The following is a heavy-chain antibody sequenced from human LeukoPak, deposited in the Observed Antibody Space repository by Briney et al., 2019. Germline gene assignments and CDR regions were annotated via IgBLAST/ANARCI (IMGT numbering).Heavy chain of an antibody. CDR2: ISYYGSNQ. CDR1: GLPFRSYV. Sequence: HPGSSLRHSRSPWGLPFRSYVVHEVPPPPGRGVEGVAGISYYGSNQQYVASEKGQFTITRDNSKNTLYLHMNSLRAEDTAVYYCARVREDDYEGFDYWGQGTLVTVSS. J-gene: IGHJ4*02. D-gene: IGHD4-17*01. CDR3: ARVREDDYEGFDY. V-gene: IGHV3-30-3*01.